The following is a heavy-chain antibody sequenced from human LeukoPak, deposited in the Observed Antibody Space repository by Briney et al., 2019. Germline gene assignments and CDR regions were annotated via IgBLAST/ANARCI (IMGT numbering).Heavy chain of an antibody. V-gene: IGHV4-34*01. CDR3: ARDRTYYYDSSGYGFDY. CDR2: INHSGST. Sequence: SETLSLTCAVYGGSFSGYYWSWIRQPPGKGLEWIGEINHSGSTNYNPSLKSRVTISVDTSKNQFSLKLSSVTAADTAVYYCARDRTYYYDSSGYGFDYWGQGTLVTLSS. D-gene: IGHD3-22*01. J-gene: IGHJ4*02. CDR1: GGSFSGYY.